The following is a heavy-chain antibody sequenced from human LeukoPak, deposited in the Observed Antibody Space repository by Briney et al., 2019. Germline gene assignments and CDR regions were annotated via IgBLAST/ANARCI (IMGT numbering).Heavy chain of an antibody. CDR3: ARGETPPGGDGYNYRHYYYYGTDV. Sequence: GASVKVSCKASGYTFTSYDINWVRQATGQGLEWMGWMNPNSGNTGYAQKFQGRVTMTRNTSISTAYMELSSLRSEDTAVYYCARGETPPGGDGYNYRHYYYYGTDVWGQGTTVTVSS. D-gene: IGHD5-24*01. V-gene: IGHV1-8*01. CDR2: MNPNSGNT. CDR1: GYTFTSYD. J-gene: IGHJ6*02.